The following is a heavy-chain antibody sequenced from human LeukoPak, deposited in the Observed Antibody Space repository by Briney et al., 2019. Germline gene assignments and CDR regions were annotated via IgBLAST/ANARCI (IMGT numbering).Heavy chain of an antibody. J-gene: IGHJ3*02. CDR1: GFTFSSYA. CDR3: AKFGLAGSGRYHDAFDI. D-gene: IGHD3-10*01. CDR2: ISRSGTNK. V-gene: IGHV3-23*01. Sequence: GGSLRLSCAASGFTFSSYAMNWVRQAPGTGLEWVSVISRSGTNKYYADSVKGRFTISRDTSKNTLYLQLNSLRPEDTAVYYCAKFGLAGSGRYHDAFDIWGQGTMVTVSS.